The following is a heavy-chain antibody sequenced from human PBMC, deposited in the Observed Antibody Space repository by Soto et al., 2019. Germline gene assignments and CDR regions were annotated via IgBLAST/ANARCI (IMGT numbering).Heavy chain of an antibody. D-gene: IGHD3-10*01. Sequence: HPGGSLRLSCAASGFTFSSYAMSWVRQAPGKGLEWVSAISGSGGSTYYADSVKGRFTISRDNSKNTLYLQMNSLRAEDTAVYYCAKDISGYYYGLDVWGQGTTVTVSS. CDR1: GFTFSSYA. CDR3: AKDISGYYYGLDV. V-gene: IGHV3-23*01. CDR2: ISGSGGST. J-gene: IGHJ6*02.